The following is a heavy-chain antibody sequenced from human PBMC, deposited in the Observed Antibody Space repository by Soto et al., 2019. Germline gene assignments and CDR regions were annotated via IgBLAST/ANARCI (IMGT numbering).Heavy chain of an antibody. Sequence: PGGSLRLSCAASGFTFSSYAMHWVRQAPGKGLEYVSAISSNGGSTYYANSVKGRFTISRDNSKNTLYLQMGSLRAEDMAVYYCARDGTRFLEWLPNWFDPWGRGTLVTVSS. D-gene: IGHD3-3*01. CDR2: ISSNGGST. CDR3: ARDGTRFLEWLPNWFDP. CDR1: GFTFSSYA. V-gene: IGHV3-64*01. J-gene: IGHJ5*02.